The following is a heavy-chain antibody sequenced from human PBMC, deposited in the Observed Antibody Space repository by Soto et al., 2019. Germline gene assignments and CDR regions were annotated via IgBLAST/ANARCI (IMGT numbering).Heavy chain of an antibody. Sequence: QVQVVQSGAEVKKPGASVKVSCKASGYTFTGYQMRWVRQAPGQGLEWMGWFNPNSGGTNYAQKFQGRVTMTGDTSISTAYMELNRLTSDDTAVYFCARGRTIVSPGNWGQGTLVSVSS. D-gene: IGHD2-21*01. CDR2: FNPNSGGT. CDR1: GYTFTGYQ. J-gene: IGHJ4*02. CDR3: ARGRTIVSPGN. V-gene: IGHV1-2*02.